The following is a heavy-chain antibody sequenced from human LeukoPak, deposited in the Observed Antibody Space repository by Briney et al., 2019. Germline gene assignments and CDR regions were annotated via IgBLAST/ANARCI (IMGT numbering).Heavy chain of an antibody. CDR2: IYPGDSDT. V-gene: IGHV5-51*01. CDR3: ARRSLRYYDSSGYYYFDY. Sequence: GESLKISCKGSGYSFTNYWIDWVRQMPGKGLEWMGIIYPGDSDTRYSPSFQGQVTISADKSISTAYLQWSSLKASDTAMYYCARRSLRYYDSSGYYYFDYWGQGTLVTVSS. J-gene: IGHJ4*02. CDR1: GYSFTNYW. D-gene: IGHD3-22*01.